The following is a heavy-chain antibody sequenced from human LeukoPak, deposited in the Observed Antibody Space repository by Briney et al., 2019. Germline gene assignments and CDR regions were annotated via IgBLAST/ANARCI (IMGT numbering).Heavy chain of an antibody. V-gene: IGHV4-39*07. CDR1: GGSISSSSYY. D-gene: IGHD6-19*01. CDR2: IYYSGST. CDR3: ARRYISGRSWFDP. Sequence: SETLSLTCTVSGGSISSSSYYWGWIRQPPGKGLEWIGSIYYSGSTYYNPSLKSRVTISVDTSKNQFSLKLSSVTAADTAVYYCARRYISGRSWFDPWGQGTLVTVSS. J-gene: IGHJ5*02.